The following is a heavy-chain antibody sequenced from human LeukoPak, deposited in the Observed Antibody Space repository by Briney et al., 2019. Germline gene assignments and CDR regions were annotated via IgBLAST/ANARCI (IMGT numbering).Heavy chain of an antibody. CDR3: ARETSQKGAHYMDV. CDR1: GGSISSYY. D-gene: IGHD3-16*01. Sequence: SETLSLTCTVSGGSISSYYWSWIRQPPGKGLGYIGYIYYSGSTNYNPSLRSRVTISVDTSKNQFSLKLSSVTAADTAVYYCARETSQKGAHYMDVWGKGTTVTISS. V-gene: IGHV4-59*01. CDR2: IYYSGST. J-gene: IGHJ6*03.